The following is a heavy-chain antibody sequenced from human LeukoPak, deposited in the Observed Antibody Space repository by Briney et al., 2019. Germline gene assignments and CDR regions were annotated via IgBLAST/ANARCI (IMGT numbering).Heavy chain of an antibody. CDR1: GVSLFSYY. J-gene: IGHJ4*02. Sequence: SETLSLTCTVSGVSLFSYYWNWVRQPPGKGLEWIGYTHYSGSTNYNPSLKSRVTISVDTSKGQFSLKLTSATAADTAVYYCATGRSIRYFDYWGQGTLLTVSS. CDR2: THYSGST. CDR3: ATGRSIRYFDY. D-gene: IGHD3-9*01. V-gene: IGHV4-59*08.